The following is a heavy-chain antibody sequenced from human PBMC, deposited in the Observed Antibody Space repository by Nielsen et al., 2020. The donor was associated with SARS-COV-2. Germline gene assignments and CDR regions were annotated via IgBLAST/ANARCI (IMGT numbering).Heavy chain of an antibody. D-gene: IGHD6-13*01. Sequence: GGSLRLSCAASGFTFSSYAMSWVRQAPGKGLEWVSAISGSGGSTYYADSVKGRFTISRDNSKNTLYLQMNSLRAEDTAVYYCAKFKGSSWYLSGWYFDLWGRGTPVTVSS. CDR2: ISGSGGST. CDR3: AKFKGSSWYLSGWYFDL. V-gene: IGHV3-23*01. J-gene: IGHJ2*01. CDR1: GFTFSSYA.